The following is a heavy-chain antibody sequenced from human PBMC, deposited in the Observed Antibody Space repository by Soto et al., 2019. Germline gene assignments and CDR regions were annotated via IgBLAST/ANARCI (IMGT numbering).Heavy chain of an antibody. Sequence: LSLTCSVSGGSISSGYYYWSWIRQPPGKGLEWIGNIYYSGNTYYNPSLKSRLIISIDTSKNQFSLQVGSVTAADTDVYYCASSSQYGMDVWGQGTTVTVSS. CDR3: ASSSQYGMDV. CDR2: IYYSGNT. J-gene: IGHJ6*02. CDR1: GGSISSGYYY. V-gene: IGHV4-30-4*01.